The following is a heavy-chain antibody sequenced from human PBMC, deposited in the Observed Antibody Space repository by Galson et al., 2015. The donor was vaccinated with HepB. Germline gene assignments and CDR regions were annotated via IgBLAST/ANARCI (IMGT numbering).Heavy chain of an antibody. CDR2: IYTSGST. CDR1: GGSISSYY. V-gene: IGHV4-4*07. Sequence: TLSLTCTVSGGSISSYYWSWIRQPAGKGLEWIGRIYTSGSTNYNPSLKSRVTMSVDTSKNQFSLKLSSVTAADTAVYYCARASIVVVPSYFDYWGQGTLVTVSS. CDR3: ARASIVVVPSYFDY. J-gene: IGHJ4*02. D-gene: IGHD2-2*01.